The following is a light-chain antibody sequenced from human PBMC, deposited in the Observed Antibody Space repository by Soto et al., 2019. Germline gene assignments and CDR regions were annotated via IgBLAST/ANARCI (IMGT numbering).Light chain of an antibody. CDR3: QSYDSSLSGDVV. CDR1: SSNIGAGYD. J-gene: IGLJ2*01. Sequence: QSALTQPPSVSGAPGQRVTISCTGSSSNIGAGYDVHWYQQLPGTAPKLLIYGNSNRPSGVPDRFSGSKSGTSASLAITGLQAEDEADYYCQSYDSSLSGDVVFGGGTNSPS. V-gene: IGLV1-40*01. CDR2: GNS.